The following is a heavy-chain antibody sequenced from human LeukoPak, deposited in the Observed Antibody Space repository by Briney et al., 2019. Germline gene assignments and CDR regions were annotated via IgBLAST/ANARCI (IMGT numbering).Heavy chain of an antibody. CDR2: INPNSGDT. CDR3: ARGLLEIIAARPGWFDP. V-gene: IGHV1-2*02. J-gene: IGHJ5*02. D-gene: IGHD6-6*01. Sequence: ASVKVSCKASGYIFTDYYIHWVRQAPGQGLEWMGWINPNSGDTKYAQRFQGRVTMTRDTSISTAYMELSRLSSDDTALFYCARGLLEIIAARPGWFDPWGQGTLVTVSS. CDR1: GYIFTDYY.